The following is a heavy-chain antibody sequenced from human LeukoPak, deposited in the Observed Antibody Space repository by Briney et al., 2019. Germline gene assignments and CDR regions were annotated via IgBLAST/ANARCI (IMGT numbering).Heavy chain of an antibody. D-gene: IGHD2-2*01. J-gene: IGHJ4*02. Sequence: SETLSLTCTVSGGSISSYYWSWIRQPPGKGLEWIGYIYYSGSTNYNPSLKSRVTISVDTSKNQFSLKLSSVTAADTAVYYCARWSGGYCSSTSCRYFDYWGQGTLVTVSS. CDR2: IYYSGST. V-gene: IGHV4-59*01. CDR3: ARWSGGYCSSTSCRYFDY. CDR1: GGSISSYY.